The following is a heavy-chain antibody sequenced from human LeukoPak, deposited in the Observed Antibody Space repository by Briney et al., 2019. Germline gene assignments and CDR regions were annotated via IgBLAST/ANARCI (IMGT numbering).Heavy chain of an antibody. CDR2: IHDTGNT. CDR1: GGSISGYY. V-gene: IGHV4-59*08. J-gene: IGHJ4*02. CDR3: ARHDNTGWYVFAY. Sequence: SETLSLTCTVSGGSISGYYWSWIRQPPGKGLEWIGYIHDTGNTKYNPTLESRVTISVDTSKNQFSLKLNSVTAADTAVYYCARHDNTGWYVFAYWGQGTQVTVSS. D-gene: IGHD6-19*01.